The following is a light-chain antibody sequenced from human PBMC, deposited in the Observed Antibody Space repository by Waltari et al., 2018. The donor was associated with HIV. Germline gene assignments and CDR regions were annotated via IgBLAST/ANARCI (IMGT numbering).Light chain of an antibody. V-gene: IGLV2-14*01. CDR3: SSYTNKYTWV. J-gene: IGLJ3*02. CDR1: TSDIGEYNY. CDR2: EVN. Sequence: QSALTQPASVSGSPGQSITISCTGTTSDIGEYNYVSWFQHHPAEAPKLIIFEVNNRTSGVSTRFSGSKSGNTASLTVSGLQPEDEADYYCSSYTNKYTWVFGGGTKLTVL.